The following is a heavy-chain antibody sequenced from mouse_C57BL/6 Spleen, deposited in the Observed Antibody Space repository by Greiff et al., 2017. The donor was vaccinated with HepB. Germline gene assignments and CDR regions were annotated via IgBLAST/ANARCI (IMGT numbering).Heavy chain of an antibody. D-gene: IGHD2-4*01. CDR1: GYTFTSYG. V-gene: IGHV1-81*01. J-gene: IGHJ4*01. CDR2: IYPRSGNT. Sequence: VQLQQSGAELARPGASVKLSCKASGYTFTSYGIRWVKQRTGQGLEWIGEIYPRSGNTYYNEKFKGKATLTADKSSSTAYMELRSLTSEDSAVYFCARGNYDYDHYYAMDYWGQGTSVTVSS. CDR3: ARGNYDYDHYYAMDY.